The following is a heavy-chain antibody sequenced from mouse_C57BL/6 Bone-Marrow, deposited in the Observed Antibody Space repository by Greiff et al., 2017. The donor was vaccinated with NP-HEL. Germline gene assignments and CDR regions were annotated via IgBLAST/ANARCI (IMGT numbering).Heavy chain of an antibody. V-gene: IGHV1-64*01. CDR1: GYTFTSYW. Sequence: QFQLQQPGAELVKPGASVKLSCKASGYTFTSYWMHWVKQRPGQGLEWIGMIHPNSGSTTYNEKFTITATLTVDKSSSTASMQLSSLTSEDSAVYYCAKEITTVVGYAMDYWGQGTSVTVSS. D-gene: IGHD1-1*01. CDR3: AKEITTVVGYAMDY. CDR2: IHPNSGST. J-gene: IGHJ4*01.